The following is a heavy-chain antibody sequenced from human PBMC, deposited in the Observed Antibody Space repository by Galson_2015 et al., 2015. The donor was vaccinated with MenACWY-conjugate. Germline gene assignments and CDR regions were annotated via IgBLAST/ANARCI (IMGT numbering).Heavy chain of an antibody. Sequence: SLRLSCAASGFTFGTYSMNWVRLAPGKGLEWVSSISSDSSYIYYADSVKGRFTISRDNAKDSVYLQMNSLRAEDTAVYYCARRGSTLDGRPGWFDPWGQGTLVTVSS. V-gene: IGHV3-21*01. CDR3: ARRGSTLDGRPGWFDP. CDR2: ISSDSSYI. D-gene: IGHD5/OR15-5a*01. J-gene: IGHJ5*02. CDR1: GFTFGTYS.